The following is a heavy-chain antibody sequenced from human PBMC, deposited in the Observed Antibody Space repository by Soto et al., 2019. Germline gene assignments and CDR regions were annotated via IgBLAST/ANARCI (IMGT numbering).Heavy chain of an antibody. V-gene: IGHV4-31*03. Sequence: SETLSLTCTVSGDSISSGSYYWNWIRQHPGKGLEWIGYMYYSGSTYYNPSLKSRITISRDTSKNQFSLKVTSLTAADTAVYYCASRDPGTSVDYWGQGTLVTVSS. CDR3: ASRDPGTSVDY. CDR2: MYYSGST. D-gene: IGHD1-7*01. CDR1: GDSISSGSYY. J-gene: IGHJ4*02.